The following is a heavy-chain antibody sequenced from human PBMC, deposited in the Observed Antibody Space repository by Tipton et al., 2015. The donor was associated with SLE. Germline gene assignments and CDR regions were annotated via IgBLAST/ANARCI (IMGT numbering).Heavy chain of an antibody. J-gene: IGHJ3*02. CDR2: INYSGST. Sequence: TLSLTCTVSGGSIGSYYWSWIRQAPGKGLEWIGYINYSGSTNHNPSLKSRVTISVDTSKNQFSLKLSSVTAADTAVYYCARDRGGGPTPYAFYIWGQAIMITVS. V-gene: IGHV4-59*01. CDR3: ARDRGGGPTPYAFYI. D-gene: IGHD3-10*01. CDR1: GGSIGSYY.